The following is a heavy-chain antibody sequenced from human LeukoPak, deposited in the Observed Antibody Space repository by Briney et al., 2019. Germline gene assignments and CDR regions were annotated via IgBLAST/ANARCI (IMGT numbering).Heavy chain of an antibody. J-gene: IGHJ4*02. D-gene: IGHD5-18*01. Sequence: GGSLRLSCAASGFTFNNYDMHWVRQAPGKGLEWVAFIRYDGNNKYYADSVKGRFTISRDNAKTSLYLQMNSLRAEDTAVYYCARDLSGVTGYTYGRGIDYWGQGTLVTVSS. CDR2: IRYDGNNK. CDR1: GFTFNNYD. V-gene: IGHV3-30*02. CDR3: ARDLSGVTGYTYGRGIDY.